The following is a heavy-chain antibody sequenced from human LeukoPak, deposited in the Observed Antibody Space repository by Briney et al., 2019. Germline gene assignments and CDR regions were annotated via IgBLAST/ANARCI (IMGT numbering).Heavy chain of an antibody. CDR3: ARDPRTAYYDSSGYYYPPARYEAYFDY. CDR2: ISAYNGNT. D-gene: IGHD3-22*01. V-gene: IGHV1-18*01. Sequence: ASVKVSCKASGGTFSSYAISWVRQAPGQGLEWMGWISAYNGNTNYAQKLQGRVTMTTDTSTSTAYMELRSLRSDDTAVYYCARDPRTAYYDSSGYYYPPARYEAYFDYWGQGTLVTVSS. CDR1: GGTFSSYA. J-gene: IGHJ4*02.